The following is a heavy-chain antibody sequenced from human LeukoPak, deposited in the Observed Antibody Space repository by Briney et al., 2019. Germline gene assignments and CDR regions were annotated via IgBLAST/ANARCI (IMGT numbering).Heavy chain of an antibody. V-gene: IGHV3-74*01. Sequence: GGSLRLSCAASGFSFTSYWMHWVRQVPGKGLMWVARINSAGNSASYGGSVQGRFTISRDNSKNTLYLQMNSLRAEDTAVYYCARDRRYGQYIDYWGQGTLVTVSS. CDR3: ARDRRYGQYIDY. CDR2: INSAGNSA. D-gene: IGHD1-1*01. CDR1: GFSFTSYW. J-gene: IGHJ4*02.